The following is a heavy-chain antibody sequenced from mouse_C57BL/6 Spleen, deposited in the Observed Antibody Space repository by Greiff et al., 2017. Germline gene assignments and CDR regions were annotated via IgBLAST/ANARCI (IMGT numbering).Heavy chain of an antibody. Sequence: VQLQQSGTVLARPGASVKMSCKTSGYTFTSYWMHWVKQRPGQGLEWIGAIYPGNSDTSYNQKFKGKAKLTAVTSASTAYMELSSLTNEDSAVYYYTSAMVTCPDYWGQGTTLTVSS. CDR1: GYTFTSYW. V-gene: IGHV1-5*01. CDR3: TSAMVTCPDY. D-gene: IGHD2-2*01. CDR2: IYPGNSDT. J-gene: IGHJ2*01.